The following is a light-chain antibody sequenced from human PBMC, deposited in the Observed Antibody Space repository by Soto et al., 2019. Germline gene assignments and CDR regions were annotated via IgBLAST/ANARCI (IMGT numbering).Light chain of an antibody. CDR1: QSIRPW. V-gene: IGKV1-5*01. CDR3: QQYNSYSAIT. Sequence: DIQMTQSPSTLSASVGDRVTITCRASQSIRPWLAWYQQKPGKAPKLLIYDASTLESGVPSRFSGSGSGTEFTLTISSLQSDDFATYYCQQYNSYSAITFGGGTRVEIK. J-gene: IGKJ4*01. CDR2: DAS.